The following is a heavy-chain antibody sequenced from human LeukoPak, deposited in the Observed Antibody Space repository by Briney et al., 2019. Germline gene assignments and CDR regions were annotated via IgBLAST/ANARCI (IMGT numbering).Heavy chain of an antibody. D-gene: IGHD3-10*01. V-gene: IGHV1-46*01. J-gene: IGHJ4*02. CDR2: ISPSGGNT. Sequence: GASVKVSCKASGYTFTSYYMHWVRQAPGQGLEWMGIISPSGGNTSYAQKFQGRVTMTRDTSTSTVYMELSSLRSEDTAVYYCARDIRYYYGSGSYYQDPRFDYWGQGTLVTVSS. CDR1: GYTFTSYY. CDR3: ARDIRYYYGSGSYYQDPRFDY.